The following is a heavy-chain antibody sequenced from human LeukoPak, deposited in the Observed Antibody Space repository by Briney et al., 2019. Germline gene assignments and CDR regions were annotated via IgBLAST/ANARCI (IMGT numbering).Heavy chain of an antibody. Sequence: PSETLSLTCTFSGGSISSGDYYWSWIRQPPGKGLEWIGYIYYSGSTYYNPSLQSRVTISVDTSKNQFSLKLSSVTAADTAVYYCARESTYYDTLTGYLRPRYFDYWGQGTLVTASS. CDR1: GGSISSGDYY. D-gene: IGHD3-9*01. V-gene: IGHV4-30-4*08. CDR2: IYYSGST. J-gene: IGHJ4*02. CDR3: ARESTYYDTLTGYLRPRYFDY.